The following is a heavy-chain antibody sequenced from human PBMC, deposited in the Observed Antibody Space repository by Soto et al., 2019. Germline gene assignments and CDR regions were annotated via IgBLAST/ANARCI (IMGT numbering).Heavy chain of an antibody. V-gene: IGHV1-46*01. CDR2: INPSGGST. CDR1: GYTFTSYY. J-gene: IGHJ4*02. CDR3: VKQAHGLDGVAFDY. Sequence: GPSVKVSCKASGYTFTSYYMHWVRQAPGQGLEWMGIINPSGGSTSYAQKFQGRVTMTRDTSTSTVYMELSSLRPEDTAIYYCVKQAHGLDGVAFDYWGQGTQVTVSS. D-gene: IGHD2-15*01.